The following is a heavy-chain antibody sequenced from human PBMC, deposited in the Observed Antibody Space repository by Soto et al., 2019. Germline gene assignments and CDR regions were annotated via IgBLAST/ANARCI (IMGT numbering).Heavy chain of an antibody. V-gene: IGHV1-69*05. CDR3: ARIIAAAPNWFDP. J-gene: IGHJ5*02. CDR1: GGTFSSYA. Sequence: SVKVSCKASGGTFSSYAISWVRQAPGQGLEWMGGIIPIFGTANYAQKPQGRVTMTTDTSTSTAYMELRSLRSDDTAVYYCARIIAAAPNWFDPWGQGTLVTVSS. CDR2: IIPIFGTA. D-gene: IGHD6-13*01.